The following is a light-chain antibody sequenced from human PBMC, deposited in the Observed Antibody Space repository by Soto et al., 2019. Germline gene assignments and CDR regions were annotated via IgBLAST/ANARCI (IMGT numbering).Light chain of an antibody. CDR2: GAS. CDR3: QQYNNWLGT. V-gene: IGKV3-15*01. J-gene: IGKJ3*01. CDR1: QSVSSN. Sequence: EKVMTQSPATLSVSPGERATLSCRASQSVSSNLAWYQQKPGQAPRLLIYGASTRATGIPARFSGSGSGTEFTLTISSLQSEDFAVYYCQQYNNWLGTFGPGTKVDIK.